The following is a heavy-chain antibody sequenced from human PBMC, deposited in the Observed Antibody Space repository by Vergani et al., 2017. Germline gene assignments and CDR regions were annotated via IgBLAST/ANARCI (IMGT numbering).Heavy chain of an antibody. CDR1: GGSISSGDYY. V-gene: IGHV4-30-4*01. J-gene: IGHJ2*01. D-gene: IGHD1-26*01. CDR2: SYYSGST. Sequence: QVQLQESGPGLVKPSQTLSLTCTVSGGSISSGDYYWGWIRQPPGKGLEWIGYSYYSGSTHYNPSLKSRVTISVDTSKNQFSLKLSSVTAADTAVYYWARVITLVGATRGWYFDLWGRGTLVTVSS. CDR3: ARVITLVGATRGWYFDL.